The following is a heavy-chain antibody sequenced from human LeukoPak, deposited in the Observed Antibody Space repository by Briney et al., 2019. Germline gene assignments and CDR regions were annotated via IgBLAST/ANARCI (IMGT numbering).Heavy chain of an antibody. V-gene: IGHV4-4*01. J-gene: IGHJ4*02. Sequence: PSGTLSLTCAVSGASISSDKWWSWVRQPPGKGLEWIGEINHSGNTNYSPSLKSRVTMSTDKSKNEFSLRLTSVTAADTAVYCCARAGVWLPAVWGQGTLVTVSS. CDR2: INHSGNT. CDR1: GASISSDKW. CDR3: ARAGVWLPAV. D-gene: IGHD3-9*01.